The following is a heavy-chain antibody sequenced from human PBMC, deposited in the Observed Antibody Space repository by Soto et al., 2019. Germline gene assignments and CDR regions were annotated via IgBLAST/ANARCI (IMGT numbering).Heavy chain of an antibody. CDR1: GGSISSGGYY. Sequence: QVQLQESGPGLVKPSQTLFLTCTVSGGSISSGGYYWSWIRQHPGKGLEWIGYIYYSGSTYYNPSLKSRVTIAVDTSKNQFSLKLSSVTAADTAVYYCARDIASTMIGAFDIWGQGTMVTVSS. CDR3: ARDIASTMIGAFDI. CDR2: IYYSGST. D-gene: IGHD3-10*02. V-gene: IGHV4-31*03. J-gene: IGHJ3*02.